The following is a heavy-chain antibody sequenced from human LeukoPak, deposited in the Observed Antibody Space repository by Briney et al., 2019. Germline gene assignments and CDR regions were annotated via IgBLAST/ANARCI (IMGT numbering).Heavy chain of an antibody. J-gene: IGHJ6*03. CDR2: IYCSGST. Sequence: SETLSLTCTVSGGSISGYYWSWIRQPPGKGLEWIGYIYCSGSTNYNPSLKSRVTISVDTSKNQFSLKLSSVTAADTAVYYCARLHADTTMTPYYYYIYVWGKGTTVTVSS. CDR1: GGSISGYY. CDR3: ARLHADTTMTPYYYYIYV. D-gene: IGHD5-18*01. V-gene: IGHV4-59*08.